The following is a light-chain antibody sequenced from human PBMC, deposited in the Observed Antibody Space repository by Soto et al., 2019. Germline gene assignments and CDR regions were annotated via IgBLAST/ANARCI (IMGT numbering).Light chain of an antibody. CDR3: QQYNYWFFN. V-gene: IGKV3-15*01. CDR1: ETISNN. CDR2: GAS. J-gene: IGKJ3*01. Sequence: ELVMTQSPATLSVSPGETATLSCRASETISNNLAWYQQRPGQAPRLLISGASTMATDIPARFSGSGSGTEFTLTISSLQSEAFALYYCQQYNYWFFNFGPGTEVDYK.